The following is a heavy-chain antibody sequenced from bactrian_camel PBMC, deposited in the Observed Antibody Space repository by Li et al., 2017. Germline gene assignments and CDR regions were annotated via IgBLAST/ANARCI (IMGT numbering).Heavy chain of an antibody. J-gene: IGHJ4*01. CDR1: LNPDSRYC. CDR2: LWTGDHST. Sequence: HVQLVESGGDSVQAGGSLRLSCVTSLNPDSRYCLGWIRQVPGKEREGVALLWTGDHSTYYLDSVKGRFTVSKDNAKRILYLQMDNLEVEDTAMYSCATFLGRGDCALQPAGLFRYWGQGTQVTVS. D-gene: IGHD1*01. V-gene: IGHV3S1*01. CDR3: ATFLGRGDCALQPAGLFRY.